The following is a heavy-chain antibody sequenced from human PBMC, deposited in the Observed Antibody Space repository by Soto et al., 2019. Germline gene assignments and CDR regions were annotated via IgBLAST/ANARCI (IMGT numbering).Heavy chain of an antibody. D-gene: IGHD6-19*01. J-gene: IGHJ4*02. V-gene: IGHV3-66*01. CDR1: GFTVSSNY. CDR3: ARVLSSGWYLFDY. CDR2: IYSGGST. Sequence: EVQLVESGGGLVQPGGSLRLSCAASGFTVSSNYMSWVRQAPGKGLEWVSVIYSGGSTYYADSVKGRFTISRDNSKNTLYLQINSLRAEDTAVYYCARVLSSGWYLFDYWGQGTLVTVSS.